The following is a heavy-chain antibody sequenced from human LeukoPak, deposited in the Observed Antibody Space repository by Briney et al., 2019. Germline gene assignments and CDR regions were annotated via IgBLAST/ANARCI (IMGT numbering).Heavy chain of an antibody. V-gene: IGHV3-23*01. CDR3: AKSGGWYDYYYYYMDV. J-gene: IGHJ6*03. CDR2: ISGSGGST. CDR1: GFTFSSYA. Sequence: GGSLRLSCAASGFTFSSYAMSWVRQAPGKGLEWVSAISGSGGSTYYADSVKGRFTISRDNSKNTLYLQMSSLRAEDTAVYYCAKSGGWYDYYYYYMDVWGKGTTVTVSS. D-gene: IGHD6-19*01.